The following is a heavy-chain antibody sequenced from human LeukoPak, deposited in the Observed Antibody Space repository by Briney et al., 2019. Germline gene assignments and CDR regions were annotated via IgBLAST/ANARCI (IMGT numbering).Heavy chain of an antibody. CDR2: IIPIFGTA. V-gene: IGHV1-69*13. CDR3: ARDGRRRYDSSGYYRPFDY. D-gene: IGHD3-22*01. J-gene: IGHJ4*02. CDR1: GGTFSSYA. Sequence: SVKVSCKASGGTFSSYAISWVRQAPGQGLEWMGGIIPIFGTANYAQKFQGRVTITADESTSTAYMELSSLRSEDTAVYYCARDGRRRYDSSGYYRPFDYWGQGTLVTASS.